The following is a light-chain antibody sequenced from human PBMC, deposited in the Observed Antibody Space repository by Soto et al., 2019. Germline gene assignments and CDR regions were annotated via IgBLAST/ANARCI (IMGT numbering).Light chain of an antibody. CDR1: SSNIGAGYD. J-gene: IGLJ2*01. Sequence: QSVLTQPPSVSGAPGQRVTISCTGSSSNIGAGYDVHWYQQLPGTAPKLLIYGNSNRPSGVPDRFSGSKSGTSASLAITGLQREDDADYYFQSYDSSLSDVVFGGGTKLTVL. CDR2: GNS. CDR3: QSYDSSLSDVV. V-gene: IGLV1-40*01.